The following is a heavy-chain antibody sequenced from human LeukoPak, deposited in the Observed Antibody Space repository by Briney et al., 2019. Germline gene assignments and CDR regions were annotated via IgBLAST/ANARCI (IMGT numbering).Heavy chain of an antibody. CDR3: AKRGVVIRVILVGFHKEAYYFDS. CDR2: ISGSGGRT. V-gene: IGHV3-23*01. J-gene: IGHJ4*02. Sequence: GGSLRLSCAVSGITLSNYGMSWLRQAPGKGLEWVAGISGSGGRTNYADSGKGRFTISRDNPKNTLYLQMNSLRPEDTAVYFCAKRGVVIRVILVGFHKEAYYFDSWGQGALVTVSS. D-gene: IGHD3-22*01. CDR1: GITLSNYG.